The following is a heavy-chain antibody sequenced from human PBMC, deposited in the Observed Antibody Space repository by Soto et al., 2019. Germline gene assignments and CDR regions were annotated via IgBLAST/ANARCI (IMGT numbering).Heavy chain of an antibody. J-gene: IGHJ6*02. CDR3: ARQRPTDGRWEFANYYGMDV. CDR2: IYNGGIT. Sequence: SETLSLTCTVSGGSVSSGSHYWSWIRQSPGKGLEWIGYIYNGGITKYNATLKSRVTISVDTSKNQFSLRLSSVTAADTAVYYCARQRPTDGRWEFANYYGMDVWGQGTPVTVSS. D-gene: IGHD1-26*01. CDR1: GGSVSSGSHY. V-gene: IGHV4-61*01.